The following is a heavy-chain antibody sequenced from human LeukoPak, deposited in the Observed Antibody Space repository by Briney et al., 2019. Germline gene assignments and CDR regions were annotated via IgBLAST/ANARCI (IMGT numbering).Heavy chain of an antibody. CDR1: GFTFSDYY. CDR2: ISTSSSYT. CDR3: ARGYSTVDY. D-gene: IGHD1-26*01. Sequence: GGSLRLSCAASGFTFSDYYMSWIRQAPGKGLEWVSYISTSSSYTNYADSVKGRFTTSRANAENSLYLQMNSLRAEDTAVYYCARGYSTVDYWGQGTLVTVSS. J-gene: IGHJ4*02. V-gene: IGHV3-11*03.